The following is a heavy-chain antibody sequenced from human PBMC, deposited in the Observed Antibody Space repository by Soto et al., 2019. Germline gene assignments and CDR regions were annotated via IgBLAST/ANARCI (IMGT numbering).Heavy chain of an antibody. CDR1: GDTFSSYA. D-gene: IGHD4-17*01. CDR2: IIPIFGTA. V-gene: IGHV1-69*12. J-gene: IGHJ4*03. Sequence: QVQLVQSGAEVKKPGSSVKVSCKASGDTFSSYAINWVRQAPGQGLEWMGGIIPIFGTANYAQKFQGRVTITADESTSTADMELSSLRSEDTAVYYCARLDYGGNTRNFDYWGDGTLVTVSS. CDR3: ARLDYGGNTRNFDY.